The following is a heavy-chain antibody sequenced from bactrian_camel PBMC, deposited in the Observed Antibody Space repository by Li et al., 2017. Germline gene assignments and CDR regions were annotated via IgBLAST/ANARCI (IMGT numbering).Heavy chain of an antibody. J-gene: IGHJ4*01. Sequence: HVQLVESGGGSVQTSGSLRLSCAASVSGLTFDDLDMGWYRQSPGNECEGVAAIYTGGGSTYYTDSVKGRFAISQDNAKNTVYLQMNSLKPEDTGMYYCAAGWPATGNKCLKGRRYSHFGQGTQVTVS. CDR1: VSGLTFDDLD. CDR2: IYTGGGST. V-gene: IGHV3S63*01. D-gene: IGHD4*01.